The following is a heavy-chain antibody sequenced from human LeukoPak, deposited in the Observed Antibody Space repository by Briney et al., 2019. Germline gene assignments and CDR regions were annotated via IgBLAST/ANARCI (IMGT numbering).Heavy chain of an antibody. D-gene: IGHD6-19*01. CDR3: ARAPLDSSGWLNSYYYYGMDV. CDR2: ISSSGSTL. Sequence: GGSLRLSCAASGFTFSSYEMNWVRQAPGKGLEWVSYISSSGSTLYYADSVKGRFTISRDNAKNSLYLQMNSLRAEDTAVYYCARAPLDSSGWLNSYYYYGMDVWGKGTTVTVSS. CDR1: GFTFSSYE. J-gene: IGHJ6*04. V-gene: IGHV3-48*03.